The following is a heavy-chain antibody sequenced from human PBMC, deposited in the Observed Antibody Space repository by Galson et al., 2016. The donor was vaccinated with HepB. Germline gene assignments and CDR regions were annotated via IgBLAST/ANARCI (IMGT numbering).Heavy chain of an antibody. CDR2: IKSMIDGGTT. CDR1: GITFSDAW. CDR3: IKDRPFTGGGGLSY. Sequence: SLRLSCATSGITFSDAWMTWVRQAPGKRPEWVGRIKSMIDGGTTDYPAPVKGRFTISRDDSKNTLYLQMNSLKTENTAVYYCIKDRPFTGGGGLSYWGQGTLVTVSS. D-gene: IGHD3-16*01. J-gene: IGHJ4*02. V-gene: IGHV3-15*01.